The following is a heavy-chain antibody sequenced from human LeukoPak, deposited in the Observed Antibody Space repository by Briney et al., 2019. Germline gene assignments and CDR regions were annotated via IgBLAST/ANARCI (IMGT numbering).Heavy chain of an antibody. CDR2: INHSAST. V-gene: IGHV4-34*01. D-gene: IGHD3-22*01. CDR3: ARGRYYYDSSGYYLSP. CDR1: GGSFSGYY. Sequence: NTSETLSLTCAVYGGSFSGYYWSWIRQPPGKGLEWIWEINHSASTNYNPFLKSRVTISVDTSKNQFSLKLSSVTAADTAVYYCARGRYYYDSSGYYLSPWGQGTLVTVSS. J-gene: IGHJ5*02.